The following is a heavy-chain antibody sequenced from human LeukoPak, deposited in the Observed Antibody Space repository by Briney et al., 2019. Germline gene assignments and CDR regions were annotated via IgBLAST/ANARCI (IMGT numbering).Heavy chain of an antibody. V-gene: IGHV3-49*04. CDR2: IRSKAYGGTT. CDR1: GFTFGDYA. D-gene: IGHD3-3*01. J-gene: IGHJ4*02. Sequence: GGSLRLSCTASGFTFGDYAMSWVRQAPGKGLEWVGFIRSKAYGGTTEYAASVKGRFTISRDDSKSIAYLQMNSLKTEDTAVYYCTRDLYYDFWSGFDHWGQGTLVTVSS. CDR3: TRDLYYDFWSGFDH.